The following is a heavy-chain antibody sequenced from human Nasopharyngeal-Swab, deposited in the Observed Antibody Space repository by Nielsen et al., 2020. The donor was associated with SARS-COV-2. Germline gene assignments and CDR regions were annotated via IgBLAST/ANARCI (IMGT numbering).Heavy chain of an antibody. Sequence: VRQMPGKGLEWVSAISGSGGSTYYADSVKGRFTISRDNSKNTLYLQMNSLRAEDTAVYYCAKGVTMVRGFVNYFYYYTMDVWGQGTTVTVSS. CDR3: AKGVTMVRGFVNYFYYYTMDV. J-gene: IGHJ6*02. V-gene: IGHV3-23*01. D-gene: IGHD3-10*01. CDR2: ISGSGGST.